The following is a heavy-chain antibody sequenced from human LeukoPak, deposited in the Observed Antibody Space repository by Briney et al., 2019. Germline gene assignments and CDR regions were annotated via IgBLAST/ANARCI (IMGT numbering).Heavy chain of an antibody. Sequence: SETLSLTCTVSSGSISSSSYYWGWIRQPPGKGLEWIGRIYYNGITHYNPSLKSRVTMSVDTSKNQFSLRLSSVTAADTAFYYCARQSIAARGYYYYLDVWGKGTTVTVSS. CDR3: ARQSIAARGYYYYLDV. J-gene: IGHJ6*03. V-gene: IGHV4-39*01. CDR1: SGSISSSSYY. CDR2: IYYNGIT. D-gene: IGHD6-6*01.